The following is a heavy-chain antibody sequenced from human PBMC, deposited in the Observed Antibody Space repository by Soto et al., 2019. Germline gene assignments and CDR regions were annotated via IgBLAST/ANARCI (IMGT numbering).Heavy chain of an antibody. V-gene: IGHV3-9*01. D-gene: IGHD3-3*01. CDR3: AKGGRGYYPPGAFDY. Sequence: GGSLRLSCAASGFTFDDYAMHWVRQAPGKGLEWVSGISWNSGSIGYADSVKGRFTISRDNAKNSLYLQMNSLRAEDTALYYCAKGGRGYYPPGAFDYWGQGTLVTVSS. CDR2: ISWNSGSI. J-gene: IGHJ4*02. CDR1: GFTFDDYA.